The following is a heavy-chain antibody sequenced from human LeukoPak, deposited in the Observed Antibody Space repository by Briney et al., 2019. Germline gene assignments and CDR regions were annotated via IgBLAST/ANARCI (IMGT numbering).Heavy chain of an antibody. D-gene: IGHD3-10*01. CDR3: AREITMVRGVQNWFDP. Sequence: ASVKVSCKASGGTFRSYAISWVRQAPGQGLEWMGRIIPIFGIANYAQKFQGRVTITADKSTSTAYMELSSLRSEDTAVYYCAREITMVRGVQNWFDPWGQGTLVTVSS. J-gene: IGHJ5*02. V-gene: IGHV1-69*04. CDR1: GGTFRSYA. CDR2: IIPIFGIA.